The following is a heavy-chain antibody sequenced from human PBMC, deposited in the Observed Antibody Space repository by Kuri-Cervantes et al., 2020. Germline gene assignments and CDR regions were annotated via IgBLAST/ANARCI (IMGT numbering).Heavy chain of an antibody. CDR3: AKTYDSSGYPYWYFDL. CDR2: IYSGGST. CDR1: GITVSSNY. Sequence: GGSLRLSCAASGITVSSNYMSWVRQAPGKGLEWVSFIYSGGSTYYADSVKGRFTISRQNSKNTLYLQRNSLRAEDTAVYYCAKTYDSSGYPYWYFDLWGRGTLITVSS. J-gene: IGHJ2*01. V-gene: IGHV3-53*01. D-gene: IGHD3-22*01.